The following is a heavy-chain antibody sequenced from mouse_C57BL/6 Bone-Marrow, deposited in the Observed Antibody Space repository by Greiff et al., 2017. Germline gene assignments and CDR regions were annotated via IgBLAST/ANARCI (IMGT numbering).Heavy chain of an antibody. J-gene: IGHJ1*03. CDR3: ARGRDYYGSLYWYFDV. D-gene: IGHD1-1*01. V-gene: IGHV5-4*03. CDR1: GFTFSSYA. CDR2: ISDGGSYT. Sequence: EVKLVESGGGLVKPGGSLKLSCAASGFTFSSYAMSWVRQTPEKRLEWVATISDGGSYTYYPDNVKGRFTISRDNAKNNLYLQMSHLKSEDTAMYYCARGRDYYGSLYWYFDVWGTGTTVTVSS.